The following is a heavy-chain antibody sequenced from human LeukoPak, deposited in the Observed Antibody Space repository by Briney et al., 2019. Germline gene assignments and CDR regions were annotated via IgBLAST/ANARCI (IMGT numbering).Heavy chain of an antibody. V-gene: IGHV1-18*01. J-gene: IGHJ4*02. CDR2: ISAYNGNT. D-gene: IGHD3-22*01. Sequence: ASVKVSCKASGYTFTSYGISWVRQAPGQGLEWMGWISAYNGNTNYAQKFQGRVTMTRDTSISTAYMELSRLRSDDTAVYYCARDSSGFHEYWGQGTLVTVSS. CDR3: ARDSSGFHEY. CDR1: GYTFTSYG.